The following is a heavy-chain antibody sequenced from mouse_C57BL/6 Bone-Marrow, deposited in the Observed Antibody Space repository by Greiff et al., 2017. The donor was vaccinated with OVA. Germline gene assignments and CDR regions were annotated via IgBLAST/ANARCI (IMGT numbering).Heavy chain of an antibody. V-gene: IGHV1-4*01. CDR2: INPSSGYT. CDR3: ARGLLGYYGYFDY. Sequence: VQGVDSGAELARPGASVKMSCKASGYTFTSYTMHWVKQRPGQGLEWIGYINPSSGYTKYNQKFKDKATLTADKSSSTAYMQLSSLTSEDSAVYYCARGLLGYYGYFDYWGQGTTLTVSS. CDR1: GYTFTSYT. D-gene: IGHD1-1*01. J-gene: IGHJ2*01.